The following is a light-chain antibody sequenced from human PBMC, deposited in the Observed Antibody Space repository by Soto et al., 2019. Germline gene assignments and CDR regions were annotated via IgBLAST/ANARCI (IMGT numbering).Light chain of an antibody. V-gene: IGLV1-47*02. Sequence: QSVLTQPPSASGTPGQRVTISCSGSSSNIGSNYVYWYQQLPGTAPKLLIYSNNQRPSGVPDRFSGSKSGTSASLAISGLRSEDEADYYCASYTSITTLFVFGTGTKLTVL. J-gene: IGLJ1*01. CDR1: SSNIGSNY. CDR2: SNN. CDR3: ASYTSITTLFV.